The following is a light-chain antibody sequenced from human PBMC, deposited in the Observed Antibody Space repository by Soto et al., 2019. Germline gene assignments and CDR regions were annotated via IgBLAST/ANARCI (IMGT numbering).Light chain of an antibody. Sequence: EIALTQSPGTLSLSPGERATLSCRASQSVASNLAWYQQKPGQAPRLLIYGASSRATGIPDRIRGSGSGTDFTLTITRLEPEDFSVYYCQRYGGSAWTFGQANTV. V-gene: IGKV3-20*01. CDR2: GAS. CDR1: QSVASN. CDR3: QRYGGSAWT. J-gene: IGKJ1*01.